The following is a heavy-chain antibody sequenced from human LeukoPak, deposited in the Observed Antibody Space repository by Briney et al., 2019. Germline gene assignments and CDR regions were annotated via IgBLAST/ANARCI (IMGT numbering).Heavy chain of an antibody. CDR3: ARAPPPTAMVTFPFY. CDR1: GFTFSSYG. Sequence: GGSLRLSCAASGFTFSSYGMHRVRQAPGKGLEWVAVIWYDGSNKYYADSVKGRFTISRDNSKNTLYLQMNSLRAEDTAVYYCARAPPPTAMVTFPFYWGQGTLVTVSS. D-gene: IGHD5-18*01. V-gene: IGHV3-33*01. J-gene: IGHJ4*02. CDR2: IWYDGSNK.